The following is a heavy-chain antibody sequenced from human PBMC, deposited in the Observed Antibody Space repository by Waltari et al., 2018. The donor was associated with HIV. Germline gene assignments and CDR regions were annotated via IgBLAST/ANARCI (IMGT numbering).Heavy chain of an antibody. D-gene: IGHD1-1*01. CDR2: IDWSGDTT. CDR1: GFIFDDYG. V-gene: IGHV3-20*04. CDR3: ARDGNVLSGGYNWFDP. J-gene: IGHJ5*02. Sequence: EVQLVESGGRVVRPGGSLRLSCAASGFIFDDYGMFWVRQAPGKGLEWISGIDWSGDTTRYGDSVKGRFTISRDNAKSSLYLQMNSLRVEDTALYYCARDGNVLSGGYNWFDPWGQGTLVIVSS.